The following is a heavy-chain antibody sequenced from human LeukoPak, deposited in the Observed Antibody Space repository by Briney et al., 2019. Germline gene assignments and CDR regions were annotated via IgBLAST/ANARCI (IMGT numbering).Heavy chain of an antibody. CDR2: ISHDGSNK. V-gene: IGHV3-30*18. D-gene: IGHD5-18*01. CDR1: GFTFSTYG. Sequence: QPGGSLRLSCAASGFTFSTYGMHWVRQAPGKGLEWVAVISHDGSNKYYADSVKGRFTISRDNSKNTLYLQMNSLRAEDTAVYYCAKDIEGIQLWLHAFDIWGQGTMVTVSS. J-gene: IGHJ3*02. CDR3: AKDIEGIQLWLHAFDI.